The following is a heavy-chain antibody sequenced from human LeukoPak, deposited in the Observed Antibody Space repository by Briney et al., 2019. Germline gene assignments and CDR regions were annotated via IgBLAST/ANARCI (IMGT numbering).Heavy chain of an antibody. CDR1: GFTFSSYA. CDR2: ISGGGGST. CDR3: AKWARDCSSTSCYMRY. V-gene: IGHV3-23*01. D-gene: IGHD2-2*02. J-gene: IGHJ4*02. Sequence: GGSLRLSCAASGFTFSSYAMSWVRQAPGKGLEWVSAISGGGGSTYYADSVKGRFTFSRDNSKNTLYLQMNSLRAEDTAVYYCAKWARDCSSTSCYMRYWGQGTLVTVSS.